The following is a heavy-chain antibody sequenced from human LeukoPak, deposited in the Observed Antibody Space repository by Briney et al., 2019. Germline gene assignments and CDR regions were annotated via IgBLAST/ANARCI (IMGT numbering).Heavy chain of an antibody. CDR1: GFTFGTYD. CDR3: AKRPPGSGLDY. CDR2: GRYDGSNK. Sequence: GGSLRLSCATSGFTFGTYDMHWVRQAPGKGLEWVAFGRYDGSNKNYADSVQGRFTISRDNSKNTLYLHMTSLRAEDTAVYYCAKRPPGSGLDYWGQGTLVTVPS. J-gene: IGHJ4*02. D-gene: IGHD3-10*01. V-gene: IGHV3-30*02.